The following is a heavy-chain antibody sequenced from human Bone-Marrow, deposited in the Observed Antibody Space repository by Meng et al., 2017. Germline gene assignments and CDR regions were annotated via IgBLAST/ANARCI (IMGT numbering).Heavy chain of an antibody. Sequence: ASVTVSCKASGYNFTDFVVTWVRRAPGQGLEWMGWIRPDNGNTKSAQNFEARVTLTTDTSTSTAYMELRSLKSDDTAIYYCAREYTSVWDLDCWGQGTLVTVSS. CDR3: AREYTSVWDLDC. CDR1: GYNFTDFV. CDR2: IRPDNGNT. V-gene: IGHV1-18*01. J-gene: IGHJ4*02. D-gene: IGHD6-19*01.